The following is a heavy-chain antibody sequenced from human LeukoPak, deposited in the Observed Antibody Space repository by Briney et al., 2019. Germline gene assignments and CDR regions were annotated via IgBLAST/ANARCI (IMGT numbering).Heavy chain of an antibody. J-gene: IGHJ5*02. CDR2: ITPIFGTA. D-gene: IGHD6-6*01. CDR3: AREDSTPSPKGWFDP. V-gene: IGHV1-69*05. Sequence: GASVKVSCKASGGTFSSYAISWVRQAPGQGLEWMGGITPIFGTANYAQKFQGRVTITTDESTSTAYMELSSLRSEDTAVYYCAREDSTPSPKGWFDPWGQGTLVTVSS. CDR1: GGTFSSYA.